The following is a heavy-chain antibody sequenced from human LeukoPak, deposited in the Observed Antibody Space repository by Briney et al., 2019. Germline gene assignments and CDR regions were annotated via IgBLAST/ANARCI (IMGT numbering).Heavy chain of an antibody. V-gene: IGHV3-23*01. CDR3: AKEFGGQWLIDY. Sequence: GGALRLSFSASVFTVSSNYMSWVRQAPAKGLEWVSAISGSGGSTYYADSVKGRFTISRDNSKNTLYLQMNSLRAEDTAVYYCAKEFGGQWLIDYWGQGTLVTVSS. J-gene: IGHJ4*02. CDR1: VFTVSSNY. D-gene: IGHD6-19*01. CDR2: ISGSGGST.